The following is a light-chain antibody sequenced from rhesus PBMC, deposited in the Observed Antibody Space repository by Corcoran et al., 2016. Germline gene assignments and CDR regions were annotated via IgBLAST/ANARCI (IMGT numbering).Light chain of an antibody. CDR3: CSYAGTGNFV. CDR2: EVN. V-gene: IGLV2-19*02. Sequence: QAAPTQSPSVSGSPGQSVTISCTGTSSDIGYYDAVSWYQQLPGKAPKLMIYEVNKRPSGVSDRFSGSKSGNTASLTISWLQAEDEADDYCCSYAGTGNFVFGGGTKLTVL. J-gene: IGLJ6*01. CDR1: SSDIGYYDA.